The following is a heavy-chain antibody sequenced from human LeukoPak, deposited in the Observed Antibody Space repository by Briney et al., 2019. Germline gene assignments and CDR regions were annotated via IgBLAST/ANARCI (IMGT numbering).Heavy chain of an antibody. Sequence: GASVKVSCKASVGIFTSYAISWVRQAPGQGLEWMGWIIPIVCTTNYAQKFQGRVTLTTDESTSTAYMELSSLRSEDTAVYYCARAHVSAAAEKFWFDPWGQGTVVTVSS. CDR1: VGIFTSYA. D-gene: IGHD6-13*01. V-gene: IGHV1-69*05. J-gene: IGHJ5*02. CDR2: IIPIVCTT. CDR3: ARAHVSAAAEKFWFDP.